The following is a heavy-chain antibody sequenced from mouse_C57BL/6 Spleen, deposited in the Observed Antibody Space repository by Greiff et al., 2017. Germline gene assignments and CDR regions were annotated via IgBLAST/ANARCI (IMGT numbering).Heavy chain of an antibody. CDR3: AKVISTVVATLGYYAMDY. J-gene: IGHJ4*01. CDR2: IWGYGST. V-gene: IGHV2-3*01. CDR1: GFSLTSYG. Sequence: VKLVESGPGLVAPSQSLSITCTVSGFSLTSYGVSWVRQPPGKGLEWLGVIWGYGSTNYHSALISRLSISKDNSKSQVVLKLNSLQTEDTATYYCAKVISTVVATLGYYAMDYWGQGTSVTVSS. D-gene: IGHD1-1*01.